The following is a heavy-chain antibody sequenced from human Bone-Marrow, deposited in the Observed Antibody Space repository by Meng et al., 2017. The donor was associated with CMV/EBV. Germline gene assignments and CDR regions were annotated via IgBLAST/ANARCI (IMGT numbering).Heavy chain of an antibody. CDR2: INPNSGGT. D-gene: IGHD3-22*01. V-gene: IGHV1-2*02. Sequence: ASVKVSCKASGYTLTGYYMHWVRQAPGQGLEWMGWINPNSGGTNYAQKFQGRVTMTRDTSISTAYMELSRLRSDDTAVYYCATRDQWLFHFDYWGQGTLVTVSS. CDR1: GYTLTGYY. J-gene: IGHJ4*02. CDR3: ATRDQWLFHFDY.